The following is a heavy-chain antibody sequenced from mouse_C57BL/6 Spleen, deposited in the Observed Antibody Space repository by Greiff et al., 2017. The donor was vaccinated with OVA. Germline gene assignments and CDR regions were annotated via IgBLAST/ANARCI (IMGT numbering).Heavy chain of an antibody. V-gene: IGHV1-55*01. Sequence: QVQLKQPGAELVKPGASVKMSCKASGYTFTSYWITWVKQRPGQGLEWIGDIYPGSGSTNYNEKFKSKATLTVDTSSSTAYMQLSSLTSEDSAVYYCARSRGSSPYYFDYWGQGTTLTVSS. D-gene: IGHD1-1*01. CDR2: IYPGSGST. CDR3: ARSRGSSPYYFDY. J-gene: IGHJ2*01. CDR1: GYTFTSYW.